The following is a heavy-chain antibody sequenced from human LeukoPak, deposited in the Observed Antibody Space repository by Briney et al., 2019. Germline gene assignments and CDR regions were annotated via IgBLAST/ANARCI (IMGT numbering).Heavy chain of an antibody. CDR3: ARGGGGGNYVLGYMDV. CDR2: INPNSGGT. CDR1: GYTFTGYY. V-gene: IGHV1-2*02. Sequence: GASVKASCKASGYTFTGYYMHWVRQAPGQGLEWMGWINPNSGGTNYAQKFQGRVTMTRDTSISTAYMELSRLRSDDTAVYYCARGGGGGNYVLGYMDVWGKGTTVTVSS. D-gene: IGHD4-23*01. J-gene: IGHJ6*03.